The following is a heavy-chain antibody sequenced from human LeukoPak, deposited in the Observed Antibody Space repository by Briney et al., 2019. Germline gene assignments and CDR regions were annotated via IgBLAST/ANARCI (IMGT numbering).Heavy chain of an antibody. V-gene: IGHV3-23*01. Sequence: GGSLRLSCAASGFTFSSYAMSWVRQAPGKGLEWVSAISGSGGSTYYADSVKGRFTISRDNAKNSLYLQMNSLRAEDTAVYYCARDRSLYYDILTGYFDYWGQGTLVTVSS. D-gene: IGHD3-9*01. CDR2: ISGSGGST. J-gene: IGHJ4*02. CDR1: GFTFSSYA. CDR3: ARDRSLYYDILTGYFDY.